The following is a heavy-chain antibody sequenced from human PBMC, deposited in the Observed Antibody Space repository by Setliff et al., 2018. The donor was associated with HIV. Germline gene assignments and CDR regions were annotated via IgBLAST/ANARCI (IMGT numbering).Heavy chain of an antibody. CDR2: INTNTGNP. CDR1: GYTFTTYA. D-gene: IGHD3-22*01. V-gene: IGHV7-4-1*02. Sequence: ASVKVSCKASGYTFTTYAMNWVRQAPGQGPEWMGWINTNTGNPTYAQGFTGRFVFSLDTSVSTAYLQISSLKAEDTAVYYCARNYYDSSAYYQGNFDYWAQGTLVTVSS. J-gene: IGHJ4*02. CDR3: ARNYYDSSAYYQGNFDY.